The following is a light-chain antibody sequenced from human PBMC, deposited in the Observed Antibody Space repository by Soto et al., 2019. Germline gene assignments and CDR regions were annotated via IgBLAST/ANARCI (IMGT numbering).Light chain of an antibody. CDR3: QQYNNWGLS. CDR1: ENVGSN. Sequence: IVMTPSPATLSVSPGEGVTLSCRASENVGSNLAWYQQKPGQAPRLLMYGSSTRATGIPATFSGSGSGTEFTLTISSLQSEDSAVYYCQQYNNWGLSFGGGTKVEIK. V-gene: IGKV3D-15*01. J-gene: IGKJ4*01. CDR2: GSS.